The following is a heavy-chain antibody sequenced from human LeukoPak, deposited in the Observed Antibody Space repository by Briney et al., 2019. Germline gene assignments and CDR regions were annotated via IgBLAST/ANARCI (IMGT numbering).Heavy chain of an antibody. CDR1: GGSSISSSYY. Sequence: PSETLSLTCSVSGGSSISSSYYWGWIRQPPGKGLEWIGSIYYSGSTFYNPSLKSRVTISVDTSKNQSSLKLSSVTAADTAVYYCARHIRGYSYGFDYWGQGTLVTVSS. CDR3: ARHIRGYSYGFDY. J-gene: IGHJ4*02. D-gene: IGHD5-18*01. V-gene: IGHV4-39*01. CDR2: IYYSGST.